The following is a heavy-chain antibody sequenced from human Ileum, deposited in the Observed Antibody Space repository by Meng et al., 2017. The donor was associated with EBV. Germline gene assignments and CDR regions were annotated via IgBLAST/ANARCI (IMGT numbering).Heavy chain of an antibody. V-gene: IGHV4-4*02. CDR2: IYHSGST. J-gene: IGHJ4*02. CDR1: GGSISSSNW. CDR3: ARVGQWLPIDY. Sequence: QVQLQEPAPGLVKPSGTLSLTCVVSGGSISSSNWWSWVRQPPGKGLELIGEIYHSGSTNYNPSLKSRVTMSVDKSKNQFSLNLSSVTAADTAVYYCARVGQWLPIDYWGQGTLVTVSS. D-gene: IGHD6-19*01.